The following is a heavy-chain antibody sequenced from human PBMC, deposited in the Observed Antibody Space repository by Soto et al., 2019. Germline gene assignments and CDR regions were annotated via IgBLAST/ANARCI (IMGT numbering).Heavy chain of an antibody. D-gene: IGHD1-26*01. CDR3: ARAIEELDLFDY. CDR1: GYTFTDYW. V-gene: IGHV5-10-1*01. Sequence: GESLKISCKGSGYTFTDYWINWVRQMPGKGLEWMGRIDPSDSYTKYSPSFQGHVTISADKSISTAYLEWSSLEASDTAMYYCARAIEELDLFDYWGQGTLVTVSS. CDR2: IDPSDSYT. J-gene: IGHJ4*02.